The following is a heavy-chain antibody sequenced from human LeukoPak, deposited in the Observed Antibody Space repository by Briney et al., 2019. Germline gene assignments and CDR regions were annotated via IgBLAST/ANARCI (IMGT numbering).Heavy chain of an antibody. J-gene: IGHJ4*02. Sequence: GGSLRLSCAASGFAVSSNYMSWVRQAPGKGLEWVSLIYISEITKYTDSVKGRFTISRVNSKNTLYLQMNSLSAEDTAVYYCAGYYGGKFDYWGQGTLVTVSS. V-gene: IGHV3-66*02. D-gene: IGHD2-21*01. CDR2: IYISEIT. CDR1: GFAVSSNY. CDR3: AGYYGGKFDY.